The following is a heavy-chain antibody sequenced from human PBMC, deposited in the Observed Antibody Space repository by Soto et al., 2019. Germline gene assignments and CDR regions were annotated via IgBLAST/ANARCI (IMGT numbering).Heavy chain of an antibody. J-gene: IGHJ4*02. Sequence: PGESLKISCKGSGYNFASYWIGWARQMPGKGLEWMGRIDPSDSPTNYSPSFQGHVTISGDRSISTAYLYWSSLKASDTAMYYCVRHESVGARPDDYWGQGMLVTVSS. CDR1: GYNFASYW. CDR2: IDPSDSPT. CDR3: VRHESVGARPDDY. V-gene: IGHV5-10-1*01. D-gene: IGHD6-6*01.